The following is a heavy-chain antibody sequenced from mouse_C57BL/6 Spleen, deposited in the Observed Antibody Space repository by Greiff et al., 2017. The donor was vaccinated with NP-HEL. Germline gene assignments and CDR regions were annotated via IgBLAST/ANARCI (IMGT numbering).Heavy chain of an antibody. CDR3: ARIYSNYGAMDY. CDR2: ISSGSSTI. D-gene: IGHD2-5*01. V-gene: IGHV5-17*01. J-gene: IGHJ4*01. Sequence: EVQRVESGGGLVKPGGSLKLSCAASGFIFSDYGMHWVRQAPEKGLEWVAYISSGSSTIYYADTVKGRFTISRDNAKNTLFLQLTSLRSEDTAMYYCARIYSNYGAMDYWGQGTSVTVSS. CDR1: GFIFSDYG.